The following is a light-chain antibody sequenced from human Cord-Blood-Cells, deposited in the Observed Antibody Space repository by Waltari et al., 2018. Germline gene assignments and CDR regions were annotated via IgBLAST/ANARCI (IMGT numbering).Light chain of an antibody. CDR2: AAS. CDR3: QQYYSYPRT. V-gene: IGKV1-8*01. Sequence: AIRMTQSPSSLSASTGDRVTITCRASQGISSYLAWYQQKPGKAPKLLIYAASTVQIGVPSRCGGSGSGTDFTLTISCLQSEDFATYYCQQYYSYPRTFGQGTKVEIK. CDR1: QGISSY. J-gene: IGKJ1*01.